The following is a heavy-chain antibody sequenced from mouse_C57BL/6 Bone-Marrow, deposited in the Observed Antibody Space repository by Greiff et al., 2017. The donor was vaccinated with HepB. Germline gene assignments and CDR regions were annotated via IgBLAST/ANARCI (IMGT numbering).Heavy chain of an antibody. J-gene: IGHJ3*01. V-gene: IGHV1-81*01. CDR2: IYPRSGNT. CDR3: ARIHYYGSSYWFAY. Sequence: QVQLQQSGAELARPGASVKLSCKASGYTFTSYGISWVKQRTGQGLEWIGEIYPRSGNTYYNEKFKGKATLTADKSSSTAYMELRSLTSEDSAVYFCARIHYYGSSYWFAYWGQGTLVTVSA. D-gene: IGHD1-1*01. CDR1: GYTFTSYG.